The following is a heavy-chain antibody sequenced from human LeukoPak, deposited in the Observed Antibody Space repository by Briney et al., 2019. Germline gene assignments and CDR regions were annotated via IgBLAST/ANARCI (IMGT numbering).Heavy chain of an antibody. V-gene: IGHV1-46*01. D-gene: IGHD6-6*01. Sequence: ASVKVSCKASGYTFTSYYMHWVRQAPGQGLEWMGIINPSGGGTSYAQKFQGRVTMTRDMSTSTVYMELSSLRSEDTAVYYCARDLEQGSSSSPWFDPWGQGTLVTVSS. J-gene: IGHJ5*02. CDR1: GYTFTSYY. CDR3: ARDLEQGSSSSPWFDP. CDR2: INPSGGGT.